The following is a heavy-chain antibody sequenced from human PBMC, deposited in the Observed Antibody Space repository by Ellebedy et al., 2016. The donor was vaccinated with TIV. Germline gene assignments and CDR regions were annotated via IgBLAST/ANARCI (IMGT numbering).Heavy chain of an antibody. CDR1: GYTFTSYA. D-gene: IGHD6-6*01. J-gene: IGHJ4*02. CDR2: INTNTGNP. CDR3: AILAQPARPYYFDY. V-gene: IGHV7-4-1*02. Sequence: ASVKVSCKASGYTFTSYAMNWVRQAPGQGLEWMGWINTNTGNPTYAQGFTGRFVFSLDTSVSTAYLQISSLKAEDTAVYYCAILAQPARPYYFDYWGQGTLVTVSS.